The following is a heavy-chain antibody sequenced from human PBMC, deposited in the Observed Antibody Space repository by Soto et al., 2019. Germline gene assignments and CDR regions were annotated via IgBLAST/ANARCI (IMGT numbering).Heavy chain of an antibody. CDR2: IYYSGST. Sequence: PSETLSLTCTGSGGSISRYYWSWIRQPPGKGLEWIGYIYYSGSTNYNPSLKSRVTISVDTSKNQFSLKLSSVTAADTAVYYCARGSSGWYLFDYWGQGTLVTVSS. CDR3: ARGSSGWYLFDY. CDR1: GGSISRYY. V-gene: IGHV4-59*01. D-gene: IGHD6-19*01. J-gene: IGHJ4*02.